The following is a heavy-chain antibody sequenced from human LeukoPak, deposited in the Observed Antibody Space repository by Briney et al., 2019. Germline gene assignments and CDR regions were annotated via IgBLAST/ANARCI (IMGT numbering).Heavy chain of an antibody. V-gene: IGHV3-30*02. D-gene: IGHD3/OR15-3a*01. CDR1: GNTFSSYG. CDR3: ARRTGYYKYFDY. Sequence: GGSLRLSCAASGNTFSSYGMHWVRQAPGKGLEWVAFIRYDGSNKYYADSVKGRFTISRDNAKNTLYLQMNSLRAEDTAVYYCARRTGYYKYFDYWGQGTLVTVSS. J-gene: IGHJ4*02. CDR2: IRYDGSNK.